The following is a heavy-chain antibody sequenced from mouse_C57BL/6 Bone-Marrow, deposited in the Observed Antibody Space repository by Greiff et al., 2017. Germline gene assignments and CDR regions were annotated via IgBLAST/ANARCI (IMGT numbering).Heavy chain of an antibody. D-gene: IGHD3-3*01. Sequence: QVQLQQSGPGLVAPSQSLSITCSVSGFSLTSYGVSWVRQPPGKGLEWLGVIWGDGSTNYHSALISRLSISKDNSKSQVFLQLNSLQTDDTATYYCAKEGAGSWYFDVWGTGTTVTVSS. V-gene: IGHV2-3*01. CDR2: IWGDGST. J-gene: IGHJ1*03. CDR1: GFSLTSYG. CDR3: AKEGAGSWYFDV.